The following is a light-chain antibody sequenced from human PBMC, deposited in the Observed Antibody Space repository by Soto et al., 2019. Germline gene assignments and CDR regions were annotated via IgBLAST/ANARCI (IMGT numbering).Light chain of an antibody. CDR1: QSVSSSY. V-gene: IGKV3-20*01. CDR2: GAS. CDR3: HQYGGSPRT. Sequence: EIVLTQSPGTLSLSPGERATLSCRASQSVSSSYLAWYQQKPGQAPRLLIYGASSRATGIPVRFSGSGSGTDFTLTSSRLEPEDFAVYYCHQYGGSPRTLGQGTKVEIK. J-gene: IGKJ1*01.